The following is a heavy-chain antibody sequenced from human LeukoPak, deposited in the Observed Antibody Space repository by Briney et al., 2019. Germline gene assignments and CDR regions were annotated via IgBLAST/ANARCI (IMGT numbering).Heavy chain of an antibody. V-gene: IGHV1-2*02. CDR1: GYTFIGYF. Sequence: LGASVKVSCKASGYTFIGYFIHWVRQAPGQGLEWVGFSNPNNGATNYAQKFQGRVTMTRDTSIRTAYMELSRLTSDDTAIYFCARGRGYCSSSGCSYYYMDVWGKGTTVTVSS. CDR2: SNPNNGAT. J-gene: IGHJ6*03. CDR3: ARGRGYCSSSGCSYYYMDV. D-gene: IGHD2-15*01.